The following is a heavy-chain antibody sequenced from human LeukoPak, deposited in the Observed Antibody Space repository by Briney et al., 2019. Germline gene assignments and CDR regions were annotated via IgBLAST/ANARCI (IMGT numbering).Heavy chain of an antibody. J-gene: IGHJ3*02. V-gene: IGHV4-39*07. D-gene: IGHD3-3*01. Sequence: PSETLSLTCTVSGGSISSSSYYWGWIRQPPGKGLEWIGSIYYSGSTYYNPSLKSRVTISVDTSKNQFSLKLSSVTAADTAVYYCARSLDDFWSAGDIWGQGTMVTVSS. CDR3: ARSLDDFWSAGDI. CDR1: GGSISSSSYY. CDR2: IYYSGST.